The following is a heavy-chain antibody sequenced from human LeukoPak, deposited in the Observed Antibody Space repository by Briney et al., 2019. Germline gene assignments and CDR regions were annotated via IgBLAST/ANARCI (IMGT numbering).Heavy chain of an antibody. CDR1: GFTLSSYW. CDR3: ARELAVGGTWFDP. V-gene: IGHV3-74*01. J-gene: IGHJ5*02. Sequence: PGGSLRLSCAASGFTLSSYWMHWVRQAPGKGLVWVSRIKSDGSTTNYADSVKGRFTISRDNAKNTLYLQMNSLRAEDTAVHYCARELAVGGTWFDPWGQGTLVTVSS. D-gene: IGHD6-19*01. CDR2: IKSDGSTT.